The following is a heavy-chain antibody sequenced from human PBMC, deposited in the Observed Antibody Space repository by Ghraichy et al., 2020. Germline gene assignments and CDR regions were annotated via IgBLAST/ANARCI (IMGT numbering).Heavy chain of an antibody. V-gene: IGHV3-48*02. D-gene: IGHD3-16*02. CDR3: ARDRDDIWRNFRYSFNY. CDR2: ISGSSGSI. J-gene: IGHJ4*02. Sequence: ETLSLTCAASGFSFSTYSMNWVRQAPGKGLEWLSYISGSSGSIYYADPVRGLFTVSRDNDKNLLFLQMYSLRDEDTAVYYCARDRDDIWRNFRYSFNYRGQGALVPVS. CDR1: GFSFSTYS.